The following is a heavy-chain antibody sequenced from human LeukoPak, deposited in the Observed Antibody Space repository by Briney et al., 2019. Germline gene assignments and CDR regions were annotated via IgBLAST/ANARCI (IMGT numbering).Heavy chain of an antibody. V-gene: IGHV5-10-1*01. J-gene: IGHJ4*02. Sequence: GESLKISWKGSGYSFTSYWITWVRQMPGKGLEWRGRIDPTNSNTNYSPSFQGHVTISADKSITNAYLQWSSLKASDTAIYYCARVLSGSYDYWGQGTLVTVSS. D-gene: IGHD1-26*01. CDR3: ARVLSGSYDY. CDR1: GYSFTSYW. CDR2: IDPTNSNT.